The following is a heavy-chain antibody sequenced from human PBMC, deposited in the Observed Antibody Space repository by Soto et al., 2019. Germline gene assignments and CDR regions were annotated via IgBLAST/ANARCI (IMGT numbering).Heavy chain of an antibody. CDR1: GGTFSSYA. CDR3: ARDGPSIAARRSHYYYYGMDV. J-gene: IGHJ6*02. Sequence: ASVKVSCKASGGTFSSYAISWVRQAPGQGLEWMGGIIPIFGTANYAQKFQGRVTITAGKSTSTAYMELSSLRPEDTAVYYCARDGPSIAARRSHYYYYGMDVWGQGTTVTVSS. CDR2: IIPIFGTA. V-gene: IGHV1-69*06. D-gene: IGHD6-6*01.